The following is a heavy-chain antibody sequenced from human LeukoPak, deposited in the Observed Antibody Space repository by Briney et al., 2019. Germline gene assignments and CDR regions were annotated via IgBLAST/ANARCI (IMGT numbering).Heavy chain of an antibody. CDR3: ARREEETTFYYYYYMDV. Sequence: SETLSLTCTVSGGSISSYYWSWIRQPAGKGLEWIGRIYTSGSTNYNPSLKSRVTMSVDTSKNQFSLKLSSVTAADTAEYYCARREEETTFYYYYYMDVWAKGTTVTVSS. V-gene: IGHV4-4*07. D-gene: IGHD2/OR15-2a*01. CDR2: IYTSGST. J-gene: IGHJ6*03. CDR1: GGSISSYY.